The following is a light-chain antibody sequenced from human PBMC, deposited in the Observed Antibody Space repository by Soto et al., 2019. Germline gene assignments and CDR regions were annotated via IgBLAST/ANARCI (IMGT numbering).Light chain of an antibody. V-gene: IGKV1-39*01. CDR2: AAS. J-gene: IGKJ4*01. CDR1: QSISTY. CDR3: QLSYTAPLT. Sequence: IQMPQYHSSLSASLGDRFTITCRASQSISTYLNWYQQKPGKAPNLLIFAASTLQSGVPSRFSGSGSGTDFTLTIRRLQPEDFATYYCQLSYTAPLTSGGGTK.